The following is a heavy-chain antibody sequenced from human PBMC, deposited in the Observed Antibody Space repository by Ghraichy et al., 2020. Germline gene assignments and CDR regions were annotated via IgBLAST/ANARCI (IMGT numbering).Heavy chain of an antibody. CDR1: GGSISSSSYY. J-gene: IGHJ5*02. CDR3: ARDVLRFLEWLADNWFDP. D-gene: IGHD3-3*01. V-gene: IGHV4-39*07. CDR2: IYYSGST. Sequence: SETLSLTCTVSGGSISSSSYYWGWIRQPPGKGLEWIGSIYYSGSTYYNPSLKSRVTISVDTSKNQFSLKLSSVTAADTAVYYCARDVLRFLEWLADNWFDPWGQGTLVTVSS.